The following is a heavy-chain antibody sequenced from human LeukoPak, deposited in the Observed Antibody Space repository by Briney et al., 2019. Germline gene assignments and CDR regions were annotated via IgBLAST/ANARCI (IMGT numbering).Heavy chain of an antibody. CDR1: GGSISSGGYY. V-gene: IGHV4-31*03. CDR2: IYYSGST. D-gene: IGHD3-22*01. CDR3: ARDGGGYDRFEYYLDY. J-gene: IGHJ4*02. Sequence: SQTLSLTCTVSGGSISSGGYYWSWIRQHPGKGLEWIGYIYYSGSTYYNPSLKSRVTISVDTSKNQFSLKLSSVTAADTAVYYCARDGGGYDRFEYYLDYWGQGTLVTVSS.